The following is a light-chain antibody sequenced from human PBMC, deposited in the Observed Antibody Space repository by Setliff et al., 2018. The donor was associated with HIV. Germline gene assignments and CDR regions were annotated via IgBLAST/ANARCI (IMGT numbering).Light chain of an antibody. J-gene: IGLJ1*01. CDR3: SSYTDSATFV. CDR1: SSDVGNYNR. CDR2: EVN. V-gene: IGLV2-18*02. Sequence: QSALTQPPSVSGSPGQSVTISCTGTSSDVGNYNRVSWYQQPPGTAPKLILYEVNYRPSGVPDRFSGSKSGVTASLTISGLQAEDEADYYCSSYTDSATFVLGTGTKVTVL.